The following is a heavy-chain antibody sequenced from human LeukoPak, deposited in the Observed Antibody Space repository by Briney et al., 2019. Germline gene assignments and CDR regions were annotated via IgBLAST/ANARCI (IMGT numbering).Heavy chain of an antibody. CDR2: ISSSGSTI. CDR1: GFTFSDYY. V-gene: IGHV3-11*04. Sequence: GGSLRLSCAASGFTFSDYYTSWIRQAPGKGLEWVSYISSSGSTIYYADSVKGRFTISRDNAKNSLYLQMNSLRAEDTAVYYCARDGVLRFLEWLLPPFDYWGQGTLVTVSS. D-gene: IGHD3-3*01. J-gene: IGHJ4*02. CDR3: ARDGVLRFLEWLLPPFDY.